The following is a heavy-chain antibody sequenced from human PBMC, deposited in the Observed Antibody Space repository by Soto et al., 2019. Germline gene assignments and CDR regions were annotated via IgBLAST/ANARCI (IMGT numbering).Heavy chain of an antibody. J-gene: IGHJ4*02. CDR3: ARDFGYYGSGSYRVYYFDY. CDR2: IKQDGSEK. CDR1: GFTFSSYW. Sequence: EVQLVESGGGLVQPGGSLRLSCAASGFTFSSYWMSWVRQAPGKGLEWVANIKQDGSEKYYVDSVKGRFTISRDNAKNSLYLQMNSLRAEDTAVYYCARDFGYYGSGSYRVYYFDYWGQGTLVTVSS. V-gene: IGHV3-7*01. D-gene: IGHD3-10*01.